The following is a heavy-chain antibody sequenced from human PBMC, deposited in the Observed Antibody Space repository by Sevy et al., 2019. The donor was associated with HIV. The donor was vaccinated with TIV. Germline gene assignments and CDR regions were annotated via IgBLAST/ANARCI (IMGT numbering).Heavy chain of an antibody. J-gene: IGHJ4*02. CDR3: AKDPNYYDSSGHDY. Sequence: EGSLRLSCAASGFTFSSYGMHWVRQAPGKGLEWAAFIRYDGSNKYYADSVKGRFTISRDNSKNTLYLQMNSLRAEDTAVYYCAKDPNYYDSSGHDYWGQGTLVTVSS. CDR1: GFTFSSYG. CDR2: IRYDGSNK. D-gene: IGHD3-22*01. V-gene: IGHV3-30*02.